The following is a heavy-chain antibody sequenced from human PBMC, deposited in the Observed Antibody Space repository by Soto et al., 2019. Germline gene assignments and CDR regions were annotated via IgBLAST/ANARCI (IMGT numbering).Heavy chain of an antibody. D-gene: IGHD1-26*01. CDR2: INHSGST. Sequence: SETLSLTCAFYGGSGGSFSGYYWSWIRQPPGKGLEWIGEINHSGSTYYNPSLKSRVTISVDTSKNQFSLKLSSVTAADTAVYYCARHNLVGATTNYYYYGMDVWGQGTTVTVSS. J-gene: IGHJ6*02. CDR3: ARHNLVGATTNYYYYGMDV. CDR1: GGSGGSFSGYY. V-gene: IGHV4-34*01.